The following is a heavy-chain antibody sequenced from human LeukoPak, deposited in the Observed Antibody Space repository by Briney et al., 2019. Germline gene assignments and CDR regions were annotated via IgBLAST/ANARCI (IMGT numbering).Heavy chain of an antibody. V-gene: IGHV3-23*01. CDR3: GKTTTGYSSGRYPAWPVDY. J-gene: IGHJ4*02. Sequence: TGGSLRLSCTASGFTFNNYAMYWVRQAQGKGLEWVSGIFGSGGSAHYAESVQGRFTISRDNSKNTVYLQMNNLRAEDTAVYCGKTTTGYSSGRYPAWPVDYWGQGTLVTVSS. CDR2: IFGSGGSA. CDR1: GFTFNNYA. D-gene: IGHD6-19*01.